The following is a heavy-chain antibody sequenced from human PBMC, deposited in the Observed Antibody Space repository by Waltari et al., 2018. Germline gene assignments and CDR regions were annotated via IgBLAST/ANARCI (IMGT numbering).Heavy chain of an antibody. D-gene: IGHD3-10*01. CDR2: MKPRGGSA. CDR3: ARGPYGSGIVYYFDY. Sequence: QVQLVQSGAAVKKPGASVKVSCKASGYTFTSYYMHWVRQAPGQGLEWMGRMKPRGGSASYAQKFQGRGTMTRDTSTSTVYMELSSLRSEDTAVYYCARGPYGSGIVYYFDYWGQGTLVTVSS. CDR1: GYTFTSYY. V-gene: IGHV1-46*01. J-gene: IGHJ4*02.